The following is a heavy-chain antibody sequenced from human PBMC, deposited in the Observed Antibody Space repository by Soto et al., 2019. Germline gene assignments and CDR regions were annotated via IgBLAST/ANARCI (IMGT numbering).Heavy chain of an antibody. CDR2: IHYTGST. D-gene: IGHD2-15*01. V-gene: IGHV4-39*01. J-gene: IGHJ5*02. CDR3: ARRECSGGTCSFDP. Sequence: QLQLQESGPGLVKPSETLSLTCSVSDDSISSSNYYRAWIRQPPGKGLEWIGSIHYTGSTYYNPSLKSRVTISVDTSKNQFSLKLTSVSAVDTAVYYCARRECSGGTCSFDPWGQGTLVTVSS. CDR1: DDSISSSNYY.